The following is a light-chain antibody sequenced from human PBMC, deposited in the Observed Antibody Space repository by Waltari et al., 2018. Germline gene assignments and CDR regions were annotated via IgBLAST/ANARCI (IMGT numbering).Light chain of an antibody. CDR1: TLPKKY. CDR2: EDN. J-gene: IGLJ3*02. V-gene: IGLV3-10*01. Sequence: SSELTQPPSVSVSPGQTARITCSGDTLPKKYVYWYHQKSGRAPVLVIYEDNKRPSGMSARFSGSSSGTMAALTISGAQVEDEGDYYCYSTLGSDNHGAVFGGGTTLTVL. CDR3: YSTLGSDNHGAV.